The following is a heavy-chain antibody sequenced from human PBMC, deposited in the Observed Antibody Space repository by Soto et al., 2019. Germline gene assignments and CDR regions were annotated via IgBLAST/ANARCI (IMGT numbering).Heavy chain of an antibody. CDR1: GFSVSSHH. Sequence: PGGSLRLSCAASGFSVSSHHMNWVRQAPGKGLEWVSVMYSGGTTYYPDPLKGRCTISRDNSKNMLYLQVDNLRADDTAVYYCARDGRDGFPLDYWGQGTLVTVS. J-gene: IGHJ4*02. CDR3: ARDGRDGFPLDY. D-gene: IGHD1-1*01. CDR2: MYSGGTT. V-gene: IGHV3-53*01.